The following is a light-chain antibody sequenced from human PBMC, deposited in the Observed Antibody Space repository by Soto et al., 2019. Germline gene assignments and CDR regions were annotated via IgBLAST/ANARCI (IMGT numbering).Light chain of an antibody. Sequence: QSVLTQPASVSGSPGQSITISCTGTSSDVGNYHLVSWYQHHPGKAPKLIIYEVSKWPSGVSDRFSGSKSGYTASLTISGLQAEDDFDYFCCSYAGSPWGYVLVTGTEVTV. CDR1: SSDVGNYHL. V-gene: IGLV2-23*02. CDR2: EVS. J-gene: IGLJ1*01. CDR3: CSYAGSPWGYV.